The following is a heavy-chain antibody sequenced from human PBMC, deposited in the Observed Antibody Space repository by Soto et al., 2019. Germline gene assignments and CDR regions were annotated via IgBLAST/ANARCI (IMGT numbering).Heavy chain of an antibody. CDR1: GGTFSSYA. Sequence: SVKVSCKASGGTFSSYAISWVRQAPGQGLEWMGGIIPILGTANYAQKFQGRVTITADESTSTAYMELSSLRSEDTAVYYCARAARITMVRRNSYGMDVWGQGTTVTVSS. CDR3: ARAARITMVRRNSYGMDV. V-gene: IGHV1-69*13. CDR2: IIPILGTA. J-gene: IGHJ6*02. D-gene: IGHD3-10*01.